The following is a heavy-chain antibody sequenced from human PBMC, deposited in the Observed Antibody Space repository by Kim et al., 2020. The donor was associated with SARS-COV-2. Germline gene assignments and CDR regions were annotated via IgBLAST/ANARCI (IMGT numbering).Heavy chain of an antibody. CDR2: SGST. J-gene: IGHJ5*02. Sequence: SGSTNYNPSLKSRVTISVDKSKNQFSRKLSSVTAADTAVYYCARGGRFDPWGQGTLVTVSS. D-gene: IGHD3-16*01. V-gene: IGHV4-4*02. CDR3: ARGGRFDP.